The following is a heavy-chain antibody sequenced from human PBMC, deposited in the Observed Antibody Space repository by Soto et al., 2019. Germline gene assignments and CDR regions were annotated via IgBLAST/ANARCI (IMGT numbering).Heavy chain of an antibody. V-gene: IGHV1-3*01. CDR3: ARVTAMVAGPFDY. Sequence: ASVKVFCKASGYTFTSYSIHWVRQAPGQRLEWMGWVNAGNGNTKYSQKFQGRLTITRDTSASTAYMELSSLISEDTAVIYCARVTAMVAGPFDYWGQGTQVTVSS. CDR2: VNAGNGNT. J-gene: IGHJ4*02. CDR1: GYTFTSYS. D-gene: IGHD5-18*01.